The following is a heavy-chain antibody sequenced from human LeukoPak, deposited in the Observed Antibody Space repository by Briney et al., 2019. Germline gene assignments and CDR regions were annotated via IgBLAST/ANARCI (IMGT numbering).Heavy chain of an antibody. V-gene: IGHV3-30-3*01. CDR3: ARDRGSSYRAENAFDI. CDR2: ISYDGSNK. CDR1: GFTFSSYA. J-gene: IGHJ3*02. D-gene: IGHD6-13*01. Sequence: GGSLRLSCAASGFTFSSYAMHWVRQAPGKGLEWVAVISYDGSNKYCADSVKGRFTISRDNSKNTLYLQMNSLRAEDTAVYYCARDRGSSYRAENAFDIWGQGTMVTASS.